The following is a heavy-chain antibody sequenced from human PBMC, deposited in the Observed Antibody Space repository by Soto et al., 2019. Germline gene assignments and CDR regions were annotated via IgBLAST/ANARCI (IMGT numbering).Heavy chain of an antibody. Sequence: QITLKESGPTLVKPTQTLTLTCTFSGFSLSTSGVGVGWIRQPPGKALEWLALIYWNDDKHYSPSLKSRLTITKDTSKNQVVLTMTNMDPVDTATYYCAHGHYDFWSGYDKERDWYFDLWGSGTLVTVSS. V-gene: IGHV2-5*01. D-gene: IGHD3-3*01. CDR2: IYWNDDK. CDR1: GFSLSTSGVG. J-gene: IGHJ2*01. CDR3: AHGHYDFWSGYDKERDWYFDL.